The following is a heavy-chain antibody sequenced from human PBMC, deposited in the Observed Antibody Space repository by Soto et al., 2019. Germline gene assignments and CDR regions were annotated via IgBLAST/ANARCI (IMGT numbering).Heavy chain of an antibody. D-gene: IGHD3-3*01. CDR3: AKDLGTDDFWSAYYTYYYMDV. V-gene: IGHV3-23*01. CDR1: GFTFSSYA. Sequence: EVQLLESGGGLVQPGGSLRLSCAASGFTFSSYALNWVRQAPGKGLEWVSVISGSGDNTYYADSVKGRFTISRDNSKNTLYLQMNSLRAEYTAVYYCAKDLGTDDFWSAYYTYYYMDVWGKGTKVTVSS. J-gene: IGHJ6*03. CDR2: ISGSGDNT.